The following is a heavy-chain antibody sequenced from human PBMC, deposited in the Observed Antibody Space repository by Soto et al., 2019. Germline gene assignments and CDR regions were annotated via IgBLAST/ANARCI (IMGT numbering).Heavy chain of an antibody. CDR1: GGSISSGGYY. V-gene: IGHV4-31*03. CDR3: ALWPYCISTSCGGPFDP. Sequence: SETLSLTCTVSGGSISSGGYYWSWIRQHPGKGLEWIGYIYYSGSTYYNPSLKSRVTISVDTSKNQFSLKLSSVTAADTAVYYCALWPYCISTSCGGPFDPWGQGTLVTVSS. D-gene: IGHD2-2*01. CDR2: IYYSGST. J-gene: IGHJ5*02.